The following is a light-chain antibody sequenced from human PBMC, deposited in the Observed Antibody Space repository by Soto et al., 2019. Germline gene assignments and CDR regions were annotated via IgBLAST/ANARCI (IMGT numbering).Light chain of an antibody. CDR3: AAWDDSLNGYV. CDR1: SSNIGTNA. Sequence: QSVLTQPPSASGTPGHRVTISCSGGSSNIGTNAVNWYQQPPGTAPKLLIYNNNQRPSGVPDRFSGSKSGTSASLAISGLQSEDEADYYCAAWDDSLNGYVFGTGTKVTVL. CDR2: NNN. J-gene: IGLJ1*01. V-gene: IGLV1-44*01.